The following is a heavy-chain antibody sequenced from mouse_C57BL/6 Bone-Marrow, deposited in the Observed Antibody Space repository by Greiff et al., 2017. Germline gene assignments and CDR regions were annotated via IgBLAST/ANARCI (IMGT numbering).Heavy chain of an antibody. CDR2: IDPSDSYT. CDR1: GYTFTSYW. CDR3: AREEILLWSYFDY. D-gene: IGHD2-1*01. J-gene: IGHJ2*01. Sequence: QVQLQQPGAELVMPGASVKLSCKASGYTFTSYWMHWVKQRPGQGLEWIGEIDPSDSYTNYNQKFKGKSTLTVDKSSNTAYMQLSSLTSEDSAVYYCAREEILLWSYFDYWGQGTTLTVSS. V-gene: IGHV1-69*01.